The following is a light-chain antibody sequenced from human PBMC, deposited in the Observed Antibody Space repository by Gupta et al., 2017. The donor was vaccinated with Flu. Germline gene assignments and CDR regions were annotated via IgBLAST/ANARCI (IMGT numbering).Light chain of an antibody. J-gene: IGLJ3*02. V-gene: IGLV1-40*01. CDR3: QSYDSSLSGSV. CDR1: RSNIGAGYD. Sequence: VTISCTGSRSNIGAGYDVHWYQQLPGTAPKLLIYGNNNRPSGVPDRFSGSKSGTSASLAITGLQAEDEADYYCQSYDSSLSGSVLGGGTKLTVL. CDR2: GNN.